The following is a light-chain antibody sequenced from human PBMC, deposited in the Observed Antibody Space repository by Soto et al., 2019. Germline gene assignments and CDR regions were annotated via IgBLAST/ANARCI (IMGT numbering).Light chain of an antibody. CDR2: GAS. CDR1: QSVSSN. CDR3: QQHNNWPPWT. V-gene: IGKV3-15*01. J-gene: IGKJ1*01. Sequence: EIVMTQSPATLSVSPGERATLSCRASQSVSSNLAWYQQKPGQAPRLLIYGASTRATGIPARFSGSGSGTEFTLTISSLQSEDFAVYYCQQHNNWPPWTFGQGT.